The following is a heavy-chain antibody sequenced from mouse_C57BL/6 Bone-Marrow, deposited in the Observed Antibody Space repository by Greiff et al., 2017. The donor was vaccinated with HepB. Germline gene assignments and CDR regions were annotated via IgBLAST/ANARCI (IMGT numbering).Heavy chain of an antibody. Sequence: EVKLVESGGGLVQPKGSLKLSCAASGFSFNTYAMNWVRQAPGKGLEWVARIRSKSNNYATYYADSVKDRFTISRDDSESMLYLQMNNLKTEDTAMYYCVRRLLWLAKGGYYAMDYWGQGTSVTVSS. CDR2: IRSKSNNYAT. CDR1: GFSFNTYA. J-gene: IGHJ4*01. D-gene: IGHD2-1*01. V-gene: IGHV10-1*01. CDR3: VRRLLWLAKGGYYAMDY.